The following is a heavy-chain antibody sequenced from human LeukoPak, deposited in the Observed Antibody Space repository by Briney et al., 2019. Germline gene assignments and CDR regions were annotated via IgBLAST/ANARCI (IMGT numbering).Heavy chain of an antibody. CDR2: ISYDGSNK. CDR1: GFSFKDYN. Sequence: PGRSLRLSCAASGFSFKDYNMHWVRQAPGKGLEWVAVISYDGSNKYYADSVKGRFTISRDNSKNTLYLQMNSLRAEDTAVYYCAKGRVMVYAIFDYWGQGTLVTVSS. D-gene: IGHD2-8*01. V-gene: IGHV3-30*18. CDR3: AKGRVMVYAIFDY. J-gene: IGHJ4*02.